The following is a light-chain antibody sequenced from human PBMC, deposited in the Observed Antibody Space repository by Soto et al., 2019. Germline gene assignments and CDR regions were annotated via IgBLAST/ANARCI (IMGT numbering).Light chain of an antibody. CDR2: GAS. CDR3: QQYASSPPFT. V-gene: IGKV3-20*01. Sequence: EIVWTQSPATLSLSPGERATLSCSASQSISSSYLAWYQQKPGQAPRLLMYGASSMATGIPAMFSGSGSGTDFTLTISRLEHEAFAVYYCQQYASSPPFTFGPGTQVDIK. J-gene: IGKJ3*01. CDR1: QSISSSY.